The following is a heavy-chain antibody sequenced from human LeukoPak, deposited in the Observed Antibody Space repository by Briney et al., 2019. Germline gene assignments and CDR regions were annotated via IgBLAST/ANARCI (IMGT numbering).Heavy chain of an antibody. J-gene: IGHJ6*02. V-gene: IGHV3-7*03. CDR3: ARGGGLDV. D-gene: IGHD3-16*01. CDR1: GFTFSSYW. CDR2: INHNGNVN. Sequence: GGSLRLSCAASGFTFSSYWMNWARQAPGKGLEWVASINHNGNVNYYVDSVKGRFTISRDNAKNSLYLQVSNLRAEDTAVYFCARGGGLDVWGQGATVTVSS.